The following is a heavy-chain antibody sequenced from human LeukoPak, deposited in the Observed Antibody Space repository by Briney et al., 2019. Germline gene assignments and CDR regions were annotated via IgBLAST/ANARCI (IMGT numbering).Heavy chain of an antibody. V-gene: IGHV3-48*02. CDR2: IGTTTSTI. CDR3: ARSGSYYRTFDY. Sequence: GGSLRLSCATSGFTFSNYNMNWVRQAPGKGLEWVAYIGTTTSTIYYADSVKGRFTISRDNAKNTLYLQMNSLRDKDTAVYFCARSGSYYRTFDYWGQGSLVTVSS. D-gene: IGHD1-26*01. J-gene: IGHJ4*02. CDR1: GFTFSNYN.